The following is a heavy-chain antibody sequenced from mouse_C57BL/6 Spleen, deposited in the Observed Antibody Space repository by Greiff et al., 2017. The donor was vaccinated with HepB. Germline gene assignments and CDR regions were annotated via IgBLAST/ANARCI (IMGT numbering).Heavy chain of an antibody. CDR2: IYPGSGST. Sequence: VQLQQPGAELVKPGASVKMSCKASGYTFTSYWITWVKQRPGQGLEWIGDIYPGSGSTNYNEKFKSKATLTVDTSSSTAYMQLSSLTSEDSAVYYCARGETAQATLFAYWGQGTLVTVSA. V-gene: IGHV1-55*01. J-gene: IGHJ3*01. D-gene: IGHD3-2*02. CDR3: ARGETAQATLFAY. CDR1: GYTFTSYW.